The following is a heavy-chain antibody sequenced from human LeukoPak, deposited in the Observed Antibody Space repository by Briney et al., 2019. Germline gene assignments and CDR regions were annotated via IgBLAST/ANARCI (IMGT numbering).Heavy chain of an antibody. CDR3: AREIFGSGSFPDY. V-gene: IGHV3-33*01. CDR2: IWHDGSHK. D-gene: IGHD3-10*01. CDR1: GFAINTYA. J-gene: IGHJ4*02. Sequence: ARSLTLSCAASGFAINTYAMHWVRQAPGKGLDWVTLIWHDGSHKFYIDSVRGRFTITRDNSRNTVYLQMNGRRAEDTAVYYCAREIFGSGSFPDYWGQGTLVSVSS.